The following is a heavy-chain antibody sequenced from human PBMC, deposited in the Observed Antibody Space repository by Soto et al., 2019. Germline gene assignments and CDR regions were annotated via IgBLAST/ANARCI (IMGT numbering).Heavy chain of an antibody. J-gene: IGHJ6*02. D-gene: IGHD5-18*01. CDR1: GFRFSNYA. CDR2: ISSSSSTI. CDR3: ASPVESDTAMAYYYYGMDV. V-gene: IGHV3-48*02. Sequence: GGSLRLSCAASGFRFSNYAMHWVRQAPGKGLEWVSYISSSSSTIYYADSVKGRFTISRDNAKNSLYLQMNSLRDEDTAVYYCASPVESDTAMAYYYYGMDVWGQGTTVTVSS.